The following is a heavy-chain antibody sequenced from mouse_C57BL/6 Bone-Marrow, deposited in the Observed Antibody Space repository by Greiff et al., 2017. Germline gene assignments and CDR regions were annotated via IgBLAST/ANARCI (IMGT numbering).Heavy chain of an antibody. V-gene: IGHV1-64*01. J-gene: IGHJ2*01. D-gene: IGHD1-1*01. CDR2: IHPNSGST. CDR1: GYTFTSYW. Sequence: QVQLQQPGAELVKPGASVTLSCTASGYTFTSYWMHWVKQRPGQGLEWIGMIHPNSGSTNYNEKFTSKATLTVDKSSSTADMQLSSLTSEDSAVYYCARWGDYYGSSPYYFDYWGQGTTLTVSS. CDR3: ARWGDYYGSSPYYFDY.